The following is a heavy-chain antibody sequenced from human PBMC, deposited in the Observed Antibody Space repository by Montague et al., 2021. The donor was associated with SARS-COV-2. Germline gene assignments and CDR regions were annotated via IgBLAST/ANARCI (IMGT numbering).Heavy chain of an antibody. Sequence: SLRLSCAASGFTFSNNAMHWVRQAPGKGLEWVSFITGSSGTIYYADSVKGRFTISRDNGKNSLYLQMNSLRDEDTALYYCARVRGPTLATSFVDVWGQGALVTVSS. D-gene: IGHD5-12*01. CDR3: ARVRGPTLATSFVDV. V-gene: IGHV3-48*02. CDR2: ITGSSGTI. J-gene: IGHJ6*02. CDR1: GFTFSNNA.